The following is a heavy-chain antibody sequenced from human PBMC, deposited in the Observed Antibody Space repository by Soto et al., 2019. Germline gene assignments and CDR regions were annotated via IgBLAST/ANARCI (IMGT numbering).Heavy chain of an antibody. Sequence: GGSLRLSCAASGFTFSNAWMSWVRQAPGKGLEWVGRIKSKTDGGTTDYAAPVKGRFTISRGDSKNTLYLQMNSLKTEDTAVYYCTTDRVEGIQLWLQRDYWGQGTLVTVSS. CDR1: GFTFSNAW. CDR2: IKSKTDGGTT. J-gene: IGHJ4*02. D-gene: IGHD5-18*01. V-gene: IGHV3-15*01. CDR3: TTDRVEGIQLWLQRDY.